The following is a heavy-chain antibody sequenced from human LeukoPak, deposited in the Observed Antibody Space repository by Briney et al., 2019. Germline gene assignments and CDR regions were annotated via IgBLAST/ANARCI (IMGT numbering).Heavy chain of an antibody. V-gene: IGHV1-2*02. CDR2: INPNSGGT. J-gene: IGHJ3*02. CDR1: GYTFTGYY. CDR3: ARGYYYDSSGSHDAFDI. Sequence: GASVKVSCKASGYTFTGYYMHWVRQAPGQGLEWMGWINPNSGGTNYTQKFQGRVTMTRDTSISTAYMELSRLRSDDTAVYYCARGYYYDSSGSHDAFDIWGQGTMVTVSS. D-gene: IGHD3-22*01.